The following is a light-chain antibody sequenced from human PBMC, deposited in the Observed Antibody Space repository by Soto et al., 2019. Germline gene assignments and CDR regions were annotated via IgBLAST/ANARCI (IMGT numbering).Light chain of an antibody. CDR1: QSNSTY. J-gene: IGKJ1*01. CDR2: AAS. V-gene: IGKV1-39*01. CDR3: QQSYSMRT. Sequence: DIQMTQSPSSLSASVGDRVTITCRASQSNSTYLNWFQQKPGKAPKLLIYAASSLQSGVPSRFSGSGSGTDFTLTISSLQPEDFATYYCQQSYSMRTFGQGTKVEIK.